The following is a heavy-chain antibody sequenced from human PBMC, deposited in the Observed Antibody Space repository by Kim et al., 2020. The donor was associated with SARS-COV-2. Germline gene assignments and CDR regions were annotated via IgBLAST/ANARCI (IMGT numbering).Heavy chain of an antibody. CDR1: GYSFTGYW. CDR3: ARQEINCSGGSCYSEFDY. J-gene: IGHJ4*02. D-gene: IGHD2-15*01. Sequence: GESLKISCKGSGYSFTGYWISWVRQMPGKGLEWMGRIDPSDSYTNYSPSFQGHVTSSADKSISTAYLQWSSLKASDTAMYYCARQEINCSGGSCYSEFDYWGQGTLVTVSS. V-gene: IGHV5-10-1*01. CDR2: IDPSDSYT.